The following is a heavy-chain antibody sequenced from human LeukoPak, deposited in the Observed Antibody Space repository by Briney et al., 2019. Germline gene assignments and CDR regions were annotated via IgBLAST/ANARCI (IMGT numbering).Heavy chain of an antibody. J-gene: IGHJ4*02. Sequence: GGSLRLSCAASGFTFSSYWMSWVRQAPGKGLEWVANIKQDGSEKYYVDSVKGRFTISRDNAKNSLYLQMNSLRAEDTAVYYCARDTWLGYCSGGSCYSPIDYWGQGTLVTVSS. D-gene: IGHD2-15*01. V-gene: IGHV3-7*01. CDR3: ARDTWLGYCSGGSCYSPIDY. CDR2: IKQDGSEK. CDR1: GFTFSSYW.